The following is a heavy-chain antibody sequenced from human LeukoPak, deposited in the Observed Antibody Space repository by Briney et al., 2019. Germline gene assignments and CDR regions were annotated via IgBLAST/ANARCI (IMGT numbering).Heavy chain of an antibody. CDR1: GFTFSSYW. CDR2: INSDGSST. V-gene: IGHV3-74*01. J-gene: IGHJ6*03. D-gene: IGHD3-10*01. CDR3: ARDSLLWFGELLQDYYYYMDV. Sequence: PGGSLRLSCAASGFTFSSYWMHWVRQAPGKGRVWLSRINSDGSSTSYADSVKGRFTISTDNAKNTLYLQMNSMRAEDTAVYYCARDSLLWFGELLQDYYYYMDVWGKGTTVTVSS.